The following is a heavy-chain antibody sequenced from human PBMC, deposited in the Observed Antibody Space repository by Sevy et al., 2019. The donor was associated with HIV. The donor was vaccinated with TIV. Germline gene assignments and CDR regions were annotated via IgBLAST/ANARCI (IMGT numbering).Heavy chain of an antibody. CDR1: GGTFSRHA. CDR2: IIPIFGRE. V-gene: IGHV1-69*13. D-gene: IGHD2-2*01. CDR3: ARGRDDSAVVPAVRLYYQYGMDV. J-gene: IGHJ6*02. Sequence: ASVKVSCKTSGGTFSRHAISWVRQAPGQGLEWMGGIIPIFGRENYAQLFQGRVTITADESTSTDYMELSSSRSDDTAVYYCARGRDDSAVVPAVRLYYQYGMDVWGQGTTVTVSS.